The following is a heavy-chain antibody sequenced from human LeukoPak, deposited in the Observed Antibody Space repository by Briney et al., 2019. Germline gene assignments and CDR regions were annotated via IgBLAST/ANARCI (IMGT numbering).Heavy chain of an antibody. CDR1: GYTFTGYY. J-gene: IGHJ4*02. CDR3: ARDRAAAGTRLWDYFDY. D-gene: IGHD6-13*01. Sequence: ASVKVSCKASGYTFTGYYMHWVRQAPGQGLEWMGWINPNSGGTNYAQKFQGWVTMTRDTSISTAYMELSRLRSDDTAVYYCARDRAAAGTRLWDYFDYWGQGTLVTVSS. V-gene: IGHV1-2*04. CDR2: INPNSGGT.